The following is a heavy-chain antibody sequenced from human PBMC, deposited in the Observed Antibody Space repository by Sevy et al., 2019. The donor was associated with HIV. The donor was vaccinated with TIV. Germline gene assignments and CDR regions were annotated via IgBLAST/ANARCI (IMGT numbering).Heavy chain of an antibody. Sequence: ASVKVSCKASGGTFSSYAISWVRQAPGQGLEWMGGIIPIFGTANYAQKFQGRVTITADESTSTAYMELSSLRSEDTAVYYCARVVRLHLGELRRTYNWFDPWGQGTLVTVSS. CDR2: IIPIFGTA. V-gene: IGHV1-69*13. D-gene: IGHD3-16*01. J-gene: IGHJ5*02. CDR1: GGTFSSYA. CDR3: ARVVRLHLGELRRTYNWFDP.